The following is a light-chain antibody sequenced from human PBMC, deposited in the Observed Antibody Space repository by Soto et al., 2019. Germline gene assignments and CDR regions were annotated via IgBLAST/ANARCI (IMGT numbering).Light chain of an antibody. CDR1: QDISNL. V-gene: IGKV1-9*01. CDR3: QHYNSYSEA. Sequence: IQWTQSPSFLSASVGDRVTITCRASQDISNLLAWFQQKPGRAPKLLIYAVFTLQSGVPSRFSGSGSGPEFTLTIRSLQPDDFATYYCQHYNSYSEAFGQGTKVDIK. CDR2: AVF. J-gene: IGKJ1*01.